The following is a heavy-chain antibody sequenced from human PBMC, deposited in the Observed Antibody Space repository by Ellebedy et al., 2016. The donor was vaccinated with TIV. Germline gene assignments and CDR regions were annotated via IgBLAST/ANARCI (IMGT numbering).Heavy chain of an antibody. CDR2: FDPEDGET. CDR1: GYTLTELS. Sequence: AASVKVSCKVSGYTLTELSMHWVRQAPGKGLEWMGGFDPEDGETIYAQKFQGRVTMTTDTSTSTAYMELRSLRSDDTAVYYCARDSVGVHQNYWGQGTLVTVSS. V-gene: IGHV1-24*01. D-gene: IGHD1-26*01. J-gene: IGHJ4*02. CDR3: ARDSVGVHQNY.